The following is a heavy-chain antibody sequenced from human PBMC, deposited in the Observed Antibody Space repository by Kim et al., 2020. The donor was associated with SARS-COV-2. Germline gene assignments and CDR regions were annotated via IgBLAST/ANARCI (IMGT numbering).Heavy chain of an antibody. Sequence: TKYSQKFQGRVTITRDTSASTAYMELSSLRSEDTAVYYCARDTTMVTWFDPWGQGTLVTVSS. CDR2: T. D-gene: IGHD5-18*01. CDR3: ARDTTMVTWFDP. V-gene: IGHV1-3*01. J-gene: IGHJ5*02.